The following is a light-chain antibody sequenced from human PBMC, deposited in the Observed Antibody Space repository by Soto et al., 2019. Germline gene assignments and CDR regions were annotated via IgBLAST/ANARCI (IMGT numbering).Light chain of an antibody. CDR3: QQFNSSPM. CDR1: QGISSA. V-gene: IGKV1-13*02. Sequence: AIQLTQSPSSLSASVGDRVTITCRASQGISSALAWYQQKPGKAPKLLIYDASSLESGVPSRFSGSGSGTAFTITTSILPPEDFATYYYQQFNSSPMFGGGTKVEIK. CDR2: DAS. J-gene: IGKJ4*02.